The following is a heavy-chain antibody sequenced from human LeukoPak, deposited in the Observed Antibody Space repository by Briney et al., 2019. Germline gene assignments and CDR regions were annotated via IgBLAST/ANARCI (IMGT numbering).Heavy chain of an antibody. J-gene: IGHJ4*02. D-gene: IGHD2-8*01. CDR2: VDPEDGET. CDR1: GYTFTDYY. V-gene: IGHV1-69-2*01. Sequence: ATVKISCKVSGYTFTDYYMHWVQKAPGKGLEWMGLVDPEDGETIYAEKFQGRVTITADTSTDTAYMELSSLRSEDTAVYYCATDPLSMTRYYFDYWGQGTLVTVSS. CDR3: ATDPLSMTRYYFDY.